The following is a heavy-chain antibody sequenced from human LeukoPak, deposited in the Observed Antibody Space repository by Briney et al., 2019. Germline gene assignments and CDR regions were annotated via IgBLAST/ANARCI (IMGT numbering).Heavy chain of an antibody. Sequence: GGSLRLSCAASGFIYSRYWMSWVRQAPGKELEWVANTKVDGSDKYYVDSVKGRFTISRDNAKNLLYLQMDSLRAEDTAVYYCARGAMWAYYFDFWGQGTLVTVSS. CDR3: ARGAMWAYYFDF. D-gene: IGHD2-2*01. CDR2: TKVDGSDK. J-gene: IGHJ4*02. V-gene: IGHV3-7*01. CDR1: GFIYSRYW.